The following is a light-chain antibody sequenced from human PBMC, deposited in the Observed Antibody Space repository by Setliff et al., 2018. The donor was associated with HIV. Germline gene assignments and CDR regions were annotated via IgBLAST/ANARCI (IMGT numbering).Light chain of an antibody. V-gene: IGLV2-14*01. CDR3: TSYTSSSTPV. Sequence: QSALTQPASVSGSPGQSITISCTGSRSDIGAYTYVSWYQHHPGKAPKLIISEVNKRPSGVSTRFSGSRSGNTASLTISGLQAEDESDYYCTSYTSSSTPVFGGGTQLTVL. J-gene: IGLJ3*02. CDR2: EVN. CDR1: RSDIGAYTY.